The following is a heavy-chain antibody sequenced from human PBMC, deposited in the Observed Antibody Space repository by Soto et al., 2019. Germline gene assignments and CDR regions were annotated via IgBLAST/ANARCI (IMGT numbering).Heavy chain of an antibody. CDR1: GFTLSNAW. D-gene: IGHD3-10*01. V-gene: IGHV3-15*01. Sequence: PGGSLRLSCAASGFTLSNAWMSWVRQAPGKGLEWVGRIKSKNDGGTTDYAAPVKGRFTISRDDSKNTLYLQMNSLKTEDTAVYYCTTDRGEYYGSDDSHYYYYMDVWGKGTTVTVSS. J-gene: IGHJ6*03. CDR2: IKSKNDGGTT. CDR3: TTDRGEYYGSDDSHYYYYMDV.